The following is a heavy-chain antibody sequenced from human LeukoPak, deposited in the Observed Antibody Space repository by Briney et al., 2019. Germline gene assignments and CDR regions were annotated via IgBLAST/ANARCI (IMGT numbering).Heavy chain of an antibody. J-gene: IGHJ3*02. CDR2: IYYSGST. Sequence: SETLSLTCTVSGGSISSYYWSWIRQPPGKGLEWIGYIYYSGSTNYNPSLKSRVTISVDTSKNQFSLKLSSVTAADTAVYYCARLQYDILTGYRDAFDIWGQGTMVTVSS. V-gene: IGHV4-59*08. D-gene: IGHD3-9*01. CDR3: ARLQYDILTGYRDAFDI. CDR1: GGSISSYY.